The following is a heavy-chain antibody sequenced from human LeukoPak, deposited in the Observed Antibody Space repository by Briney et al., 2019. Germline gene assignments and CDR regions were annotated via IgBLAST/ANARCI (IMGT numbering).Heavy chain of an antibody. Sequence: GGSLRLSCAASGFTFSTNAMSWVRQAPGKGLEWVAAISGSGGSTYYADSVKGRYTISRDNSKSTLYLQMNSLRAEVTAVYYCARDSWFGESSHYYYYGMDVWGQGTTVTVSS. CDR1: GFTFSTNA. CDR3: ARDSWFGESSHYYYYGMDV. CDR2: ISGSGGST. V-gene: IGHV3-23*01. D-gene: IGHD3-10*01. J-gene: IGHJ6*02.